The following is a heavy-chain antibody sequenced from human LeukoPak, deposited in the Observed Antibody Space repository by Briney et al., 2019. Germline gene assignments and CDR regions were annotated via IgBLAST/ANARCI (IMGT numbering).Heavy chain of an antibody. CDR2: IGISGGDT. CDR1: GFTLRNYA. CDR3: ARDGPVGMNLVRGVIGAFDI. J-gene: IGHJ3*02. D-gene: IGHD3-10*01. V-gene: IGHV3-23*01. Sequence: PGGSLRLSCAASGFTLRNYAMSWVRQAPGEGLEWVSTIGISGGDTYYADSVKGRFTISRDTSKNTLYLQMNSLRAEDTAVYYCARDGPVGMNLVRGVIGAFDIWGQGTMVTVSS.